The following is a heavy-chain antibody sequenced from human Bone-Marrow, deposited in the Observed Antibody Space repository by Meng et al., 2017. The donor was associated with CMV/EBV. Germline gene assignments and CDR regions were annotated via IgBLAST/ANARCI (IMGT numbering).Heavy chain of an antibody. V-gene: IGHV4-39*01. J-gene: IGHJ5*02. D-gene: IGHD2-2*01. Sequence: SETLSLTCTVSGGSISSSSYHWGWIRQPPGKGLEWIGSIYYSGSTYYNPSLKSRVTISVDTSKNQFSLKLSSVTAADTAVYYCARGVIVVVPNWFDPWGQGTLVTVSS. CDR1: GGSISSSSYH. CDR3: ARGVIVVVPNWFDP. CDR2: IYYSGST.